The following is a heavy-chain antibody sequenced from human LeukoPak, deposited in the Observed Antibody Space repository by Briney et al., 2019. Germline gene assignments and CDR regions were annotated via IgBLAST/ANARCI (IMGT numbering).Heavy chain of an antibody. Sequence: GESLKISCKGSGYSFTTYWIGWVRQMPGKGLEWIGIIFPGDSDTTYSPSLQGQVTISADKSINTAYLQWSSLRASDTAMYYCATSESQTRFDYWGQGTPVTVSS. V-gene: IGHV5-51*01. CDR2: IFPGDSDT. D-gene: IGHD1/OR15-1a*01. CDR3: ATSESQTRFDY. J-gene: IGHJ4*02. CDR1: GYSFTTYW.